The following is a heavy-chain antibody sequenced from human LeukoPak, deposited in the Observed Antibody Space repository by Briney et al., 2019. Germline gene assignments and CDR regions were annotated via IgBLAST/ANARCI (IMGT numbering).Heavy chain of an antibody. CDR2: ISSNGGST. Sequence: GGSLRLSCAASGFTFSSYAMHWVRQAPGKGLEYVSAISSNGGSTYYANSVKGRFTISRDNSKNTLYLQMGSLRAEDMAVYYCATLGASHFDYWGQGTLVTVSS. CDR1: GFTFSSYA. D-gene: IGHD1-26*01. V-gene: IGHV3-64*01. J-gene: IGHJ4*02. CDR3: ATLGASHFDY.